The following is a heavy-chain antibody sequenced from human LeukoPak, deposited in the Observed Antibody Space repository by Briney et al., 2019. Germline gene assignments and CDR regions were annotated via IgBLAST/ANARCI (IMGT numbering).Heavy chain of an antibody. Sequence: PGGSLRLSCAASGFTFSRYPVHWVRQAPGKGLEYVSAISSNGGTTYYANSVKGRFTISRDNSKNMLYLQMGSLRAEDVAVYYCARASRAFLFDYWGLGTLVTVSS. CDR3: ARASRAFLFDY. V-gene: IGHV3-64*01. D-gene: IGHD2/OR15-2a*01. CDR1: GFTFSRYP. J-gene: IGHJ4*02. CDR2: ISSNGGTT.